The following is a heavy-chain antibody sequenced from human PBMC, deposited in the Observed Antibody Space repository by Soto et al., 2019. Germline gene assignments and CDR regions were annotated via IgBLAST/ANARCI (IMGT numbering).Heavy chain of an antibody. CDR2: IYYSGST. D-gene: IGHD3-22*01. J-gene: IGHJ2*01. CDR1: GGSISSGGYY. Sequence: QVQLQESGPGLVKPSQTLSLTCTVSGGSISSGGYYWSWIRQHPGKGLEWIGYIYYSGSTYYNPSLKGRVTISVDTSKNQFSLKLSSVTAADTAVYYCARGIKTYYYDSSGYYGWYFDLWGRGTLVTVSS. CDR3: ARGIKTYYYDSSGYYGWYFDL. V-gene: IGHV4-31*03.